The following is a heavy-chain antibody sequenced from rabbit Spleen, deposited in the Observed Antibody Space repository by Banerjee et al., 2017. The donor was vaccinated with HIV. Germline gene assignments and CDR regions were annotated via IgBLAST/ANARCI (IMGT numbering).Heavy chain of an antibody. CDR3: ARGSAAMTLVITGYYLNL. CDR1: GFSFSSSYY. D-gene: IGHD2-1*01. Sequence: QEHLTETGGDLVKPEGSLTLTCTASGFSFSSSYYMCCVRQAPGKGLEYIACIYADSSGSTVYASWAKGRFTISKTSSTTVTLEMTSLTAADTATYFCARGSAAMTLVITGYYLNLWGPGTLVTVS. J-gene: IGHJ4*01. V-gene: IGHV1S45*01. CDR2: IYADSSGST.